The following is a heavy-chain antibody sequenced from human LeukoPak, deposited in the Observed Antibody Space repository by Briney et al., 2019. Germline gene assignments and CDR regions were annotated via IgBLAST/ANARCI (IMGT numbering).Heavy chain of an antibody. V-gene: IGHV1-18*01. D-gene: IGHD6-13*01. Sequence: VASVKVSCKASGYTFTSYGISWVRQAPGQGLEWMGWISAYNGNTNYAQKLQGRVTMTTDTSTSTAYMELRSLRSDDTAVYYCARVKRGGSSSWYANLWVSLLTATDAFDIWGQGTMVTVSS. CDR3: ARVKRGGSSSWYANLWVSLLTATDAFDI. CDR2: ISAYNGNT. CDR1: GYTFTSYG. J-gene: IGHJ3*02.